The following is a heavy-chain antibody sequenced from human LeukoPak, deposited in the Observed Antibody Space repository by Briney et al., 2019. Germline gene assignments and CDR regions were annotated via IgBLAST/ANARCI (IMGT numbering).Heavy chain of an antibody. CDR3: ARVVGGSWIDY. Sequence: PGGSLRLSCAASGFTFSSYWMHWVRQAPGKGLVWVSRINSDGSSTSYADSVKGRLTISRDNAKNTLYLQMNSLRAEDTAVYYSARVVGGSWIDYWGQGTLVTVSS. D-gene: IGHD2-15*01. V-gene: IGHV3-74*01. CDR1: GFTFSSYW. J-gene: IGHJ4*02. CDR2: INSDGSST.